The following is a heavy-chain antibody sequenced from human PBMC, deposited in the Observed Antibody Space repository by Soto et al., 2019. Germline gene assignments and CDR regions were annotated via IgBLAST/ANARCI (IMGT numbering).Heavy chain of an antibody. CDR3: ARRKTAGYRWFDP. J-gene: IGHJ5*02. D-gene: IGHD3-9*01. V-gene: IGHV4-34*01. Sequence: PSETLSLTCAVYGGSFSGYYWSWIRQPPGKGLEWIGEINHSGSTNYNPSLKSRVTISVDTSKNQFSLKLSSVTAADTAVYYCARRKTAGYRWFDPWGQGTLVTVSS. CDR1: GGSFSGYY. CDR2: INHSGST.